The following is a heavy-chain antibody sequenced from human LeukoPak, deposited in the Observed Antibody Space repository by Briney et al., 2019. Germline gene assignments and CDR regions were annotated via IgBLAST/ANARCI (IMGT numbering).Heavy chain of an antibody. V-gene: IGHV1-46*01. CDR1: GYTFTSYY. D-gene: IGHD3-22*01. Sequence: ASVKVSCKASGYTFTSYYMHWVRQAPGQGLEWMEIINPSDDSTRYAQKFQGRVTMTKDTSTNTVYMHLSSLSSDDTAVYYCARAYYESSAYRHAVYFDYWGQGTLVTVSS. CDR2: INPSDDST. CDR3: ARAYYESSAYRHAVYFDY. J-gene: IGHJ4*02.